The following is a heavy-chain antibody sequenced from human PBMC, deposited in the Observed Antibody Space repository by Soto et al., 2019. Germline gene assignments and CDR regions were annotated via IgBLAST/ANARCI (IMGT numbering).Heavy chain of an antibody. CDR2: IWYDGSNK. V-gene: IGHV3-33*01. Sequence: GGSLRLSCAASGSTFSSYGMHWVRQAPGKGLEWVAVIWYDGSNKYYADSVKGRFTISRDNSKNTLYLQMNSLRAEDTAVYYCAREAVGTVAAAAHSYYFDYWGQGTLVTVSS. D-gene: IGHD6-13*01. J-gene: IGHJ4*02. CDR1: GSTFSSYG. CDR3: AREAVGTVAAAAHSYYFDY.